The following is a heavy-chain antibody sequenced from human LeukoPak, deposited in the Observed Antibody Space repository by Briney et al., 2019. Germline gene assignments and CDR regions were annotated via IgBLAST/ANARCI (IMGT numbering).Heavy chain of an antibody. J-gene: IGHJ4*02. CDR1: GYTLTSYY. Sequence: ASVKVSCKASGYTLTSYYMHWVRQAPGQGLEWMGIINPSGGSTSYAQKFQGRVTMTRDTSISTAYMELSRLRSDDTAVYYCARGTQYSSSWPYYFDYWGQGTLVTVSS. V-gene: IGHV1-46*01. D-gene: IGHD6-13*01. CDR2: INPSGGST. CDR3: ARGTQYSSSWPYYFDY.